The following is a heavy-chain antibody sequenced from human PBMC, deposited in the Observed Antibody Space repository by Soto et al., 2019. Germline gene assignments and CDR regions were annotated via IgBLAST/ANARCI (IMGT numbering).Heavy chain of an antibody. V-gene: IGHV4-34*01. D-gene: IGHD3-3*01. CDR3: ARVAITIFGVVKLYYFDY. CDR1: GGSFSGYY. CDR2: INHSGST. Sequence: SETLSLTCAVYGGSFSGYYWSWIRQPPGKGLEWIGEINHSGSTNSNPSLNSRVTISVDTSKNQFSLKLSSVTAADTAVYYCARVAITIFGVVKLYYFDYWGQGTPVTVSS. J-gene: IGHJ4*03.